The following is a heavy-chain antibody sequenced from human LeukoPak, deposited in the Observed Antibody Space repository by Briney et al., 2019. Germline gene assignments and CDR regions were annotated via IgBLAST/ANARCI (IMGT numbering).Heavy chain of an antibody. CDR3: ASSSSGWDAADY. Sequence: GGSLRLSCAASGFTFSSYSMNWVRQAPGKGLEWVSAISGSGGSTYYADSVKGRFTISRDNSKNTLYLQMNSLRAEDTAVYYCASSSSGWDAADYWGQGTLVTVSS. D-gene: IGHD6-19*01. CDR1: GFTFSSYS. J-gene: IGHJ4*02. CDR2: ISGSGGST. V-gene: IGHV3-23*01.